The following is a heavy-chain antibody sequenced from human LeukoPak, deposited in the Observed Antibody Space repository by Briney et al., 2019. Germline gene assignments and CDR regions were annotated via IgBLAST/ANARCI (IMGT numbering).Heavy chain of an antibody. Sequence: KPSETLSLTCTVSGGSISSYYRSWIRQPPGKGLEWIGYIYYSGSTNYNPSLKSRVTISVDTSKNQFSLKLSSVTAADTAVYYCASMYYDILTGYYGTNAFDIWGQGTMVTVSS. CDR2: IYYSGST. J-gene: IGHJ3*02. CDR3: ASMYYDILTGYYGTNAFDI. D-gene: IGHD3-9*01. V-gene: IGHV4-59*01. CDR1: GGSISSYY.